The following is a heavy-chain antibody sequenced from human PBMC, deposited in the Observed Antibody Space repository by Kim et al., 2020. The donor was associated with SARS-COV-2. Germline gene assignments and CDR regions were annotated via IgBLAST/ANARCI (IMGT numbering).Heavy chain of an antibody. Sequence: SVKGRFTSSRDNSKNTLYLQMNSLRAEDTAVYYCARERDDFWSGYRHFDYWGQGTLVTVSS. CDR3: ARERDDFWSGYRHFDY. V-gene: IGHV3-30*01. D-gene: IGHD3-3*01. J-gene: IGHJ4*02.